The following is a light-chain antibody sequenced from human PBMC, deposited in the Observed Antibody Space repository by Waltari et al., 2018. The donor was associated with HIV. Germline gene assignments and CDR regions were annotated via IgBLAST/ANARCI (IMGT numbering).Light chain of an antibody. CDR1: QSVETN. CDR3: QQYHFWPLT. CDR2: GAS. Sequence: VSPGERLIISWRANQSVETNVAWYQQKSGRPPRLLIYGASTRATGVPVRFSAGGSGTDFTLAISSLQSDDFAVYFCQQYHFWPLTFGGGTRAEIK. V-gene: IGKV3-15*01. J-gene: IGKJ4*01.